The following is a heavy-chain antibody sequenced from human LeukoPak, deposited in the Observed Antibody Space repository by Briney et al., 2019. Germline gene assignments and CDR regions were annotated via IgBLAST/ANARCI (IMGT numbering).Heavy chain of an antibody. V-gene: IGHV4-4*02. D-gene: IGHD2-2*01. Sequence: PSETLSLTCAVSGGSISSSNWWSWVRQPPGKGLESIGEIYHSGSTNYNPSLKSRVTMSVDKSKNQFSLKLSSVTAADTAVYYCARSIVVVPAAFDYWGQGTLVTVSS. CDR1: GGSISSSNW. CDR2: IYHSGST. J-gene: IGHJ4*02. CDR3: ARSIVVVPAAFDY.